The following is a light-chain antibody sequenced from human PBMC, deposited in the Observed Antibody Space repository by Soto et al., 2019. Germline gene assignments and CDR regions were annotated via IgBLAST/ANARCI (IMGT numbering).Light chain of an antibody. J-gene: IGLJ1*01. CDR2: GNS. Sequence: QSVLTQPPSVSGAPGQRVTISCTGSSSNIGAGYDVHWYQQLPGTAPKLLIYGNSNRPSGVPDRFSGSKSGTSACLAITGLQAEDEADYYCQSYDSSLSGPYVFGTGTKVTVL. V-gene: IGLV1-40*01. CDR3: QSYDSSLSGPYV. CDR1: SSNIGAGYD.